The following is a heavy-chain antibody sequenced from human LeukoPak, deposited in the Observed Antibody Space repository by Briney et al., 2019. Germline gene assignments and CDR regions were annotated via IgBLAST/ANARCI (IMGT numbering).Heavy chain of an antibody. CDR3: ASVGLVVVSAKKSDAFDV. V-gene: IGHV3-48*01. Sequence: GGSLRLSCAASGITFSNYSMNWVRQAPGKGLEWVSYISSSSSTIYYADSVKGRFTISRDNAKDSLYLQMNSLKTETTAVYYCASVGLVVVSAKKSDAFDVWGQGTMVTVSS. CDR2: ISSSSSTI. J-gene: IGHJ3*01. D-gene: IGHD2-21*01. CDR1: GITFSNYS.